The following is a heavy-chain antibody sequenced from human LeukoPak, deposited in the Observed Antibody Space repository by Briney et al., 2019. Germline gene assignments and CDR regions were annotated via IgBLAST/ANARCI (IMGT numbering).Heavy chain of an antibody. V-gene: IGHV1-69*04. J-gene: IGHJ4*02. D-gene: IGHD5-18*01. CDR2: IIPILGIA. CDR1: GGTFSSYA. CDR3: ARVGQLWSPFDY. Sequence: ASVKVSCKASGGTFSSYAISWVRQAPGQGLEWMGRIIPILGIANYAQKFQGRVTITADKSTSTAYMELSSLRSEDTAVYYCARVGQLWSPFDYWGQGTLVTVSS.